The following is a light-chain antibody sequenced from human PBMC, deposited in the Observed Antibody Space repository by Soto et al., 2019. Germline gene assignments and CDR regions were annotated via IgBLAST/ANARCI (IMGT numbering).Light chain of an antibody. CDR2: EVN. J-gene: IGLJ1*01. CDR1: SSDIGAYDY. V-gene: IGLV2-14*01. CDR3: SSFTTTSTHV. Sequence: QSGLAQPASLSGSPGQSITISCTGTSSDIGAYDYVSWFQQHPGKAPKLMISEVNNRPSGVSNRFSGSKSGNTAYLTISGLQVEDEAEYFCSSFTTTSTHVFGNGTKVAVL.